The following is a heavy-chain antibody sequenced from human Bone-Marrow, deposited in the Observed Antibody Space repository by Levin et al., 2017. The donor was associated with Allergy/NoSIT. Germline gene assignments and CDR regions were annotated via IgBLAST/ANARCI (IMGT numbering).Heavy chain of an antibody. D-gene: IGHD4-23*01. Sequence: ASVKVSCKTSGFTFSYYEINWVRQATGQGLEWMGWINSRSGDRGYAHKFQGRLTMTRNTSTTTAYMEMSDLTADDTAVYYCARGGSVTLDYWGQGTLVTISS. CDR1: GFTFSYYE. CDR2: INSRSGDR. CDR3: ARGGSVTLDY. J-gene: IGHJ4*02. V-gene: IGHV1-8*01.